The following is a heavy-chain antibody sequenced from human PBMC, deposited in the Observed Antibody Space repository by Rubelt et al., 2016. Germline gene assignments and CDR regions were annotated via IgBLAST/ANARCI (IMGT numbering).Heavy chain of an antibody. Sequence: QVQLVQSGAEVKKPGASVKVSCKASGYTFTSYGISWVRQAPGQGLEWMGWISAYNGNTNYAPKLQGRVTMTADTATSTAYMGLRGLRSDDTAVYYCARDPTTRFTSTGWFDPWGQGTLVTVSS. CDR3: ARDPTTRFTSTGWFDP. J-gene: IGHJ5*02. D-gene: IGHD5-12*01. CDR1: GYTFTSYG. CDR2: ISAYNGNT. V-gene: IGHV1-18*01.